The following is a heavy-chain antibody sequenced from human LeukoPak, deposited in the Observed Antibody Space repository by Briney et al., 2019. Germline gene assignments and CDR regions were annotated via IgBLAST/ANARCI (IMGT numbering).Heavy chain of an antibody. CDR2: IGSSSSHT. V-gene: IGHV3-11*06. CDR3: ARGGGYYFDY. Sequence: AGGSLRLSCAASGFTFSDSYMNWIRQAPGKGLEWLSYIGSSSSHTNYADSVKGRFTISRDNAKNSLYLQMNSLRAEDTAVYYCARGGGYYFDYWGQGTLVTVSS. J-gene: IGHJ4*02. D-gene: IGHD4-23*01. CDR1: GFTFSDSY.